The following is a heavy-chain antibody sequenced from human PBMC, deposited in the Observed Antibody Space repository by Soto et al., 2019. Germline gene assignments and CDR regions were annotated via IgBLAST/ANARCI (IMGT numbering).Heavy chain of an antibody. V-gene: IGHV3-30*18. CDR2: ISNAGSTK. J-gene: IGHJ4*01. D-gene: IGHD5-18*01. CDR3: AKDREDTAMIFDY. Sequence: QVQLGESGGGVVQPGRSLRLSCAASGLTFSSYGMHWVRQAPGKGMEWVAVISNAGSTKYYADSVKGRFTISRDNSMNTLYLQMNSLRAEDTAVYYCAKDREDTAMIFDYWGHGTLVTVSS. CDR1: GLTFSSYG.